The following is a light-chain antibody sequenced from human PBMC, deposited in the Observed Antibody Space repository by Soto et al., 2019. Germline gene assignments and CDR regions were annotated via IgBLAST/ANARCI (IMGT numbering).Light chain of an antibody. CDR2: DAS. Sequence: DIQMTQSPSPLSASVGDRVTITCRASQSINRWLVWYQQKPGKAPKVLIFDASILASGVPSRFSGSGSGTEFTLTISSLQPDDFATYYCQQYNNYLTWTFGQGTKVDIK. CDR1: QSINRW. V-gene: IGKV1-5*01. J-gene: IGKJ1*01. CDR3: QQYNNYLTWT.